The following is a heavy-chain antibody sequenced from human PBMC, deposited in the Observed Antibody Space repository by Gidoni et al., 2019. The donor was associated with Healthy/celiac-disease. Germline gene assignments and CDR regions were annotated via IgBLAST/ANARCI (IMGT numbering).Heavy chain of an antibody. V-gene: IGHV3-9*01. CDR1: GFTFDDSA. CDR3: AKDKGVCSGGSCDSFFDY. D-gene: IGHD2-15*01. Sequence: EVQLVESGGGLVQPGRSLRLSCAASGFTFDDSAMHWVRQVPGKGLECVAGITWNSGSIGYADSMKGRFTISRDNAKNSLYLQMNSLRAEDTALYYCAKDKGVCSGGSCDSFFDYWGQGTLVTVSS. CDR2: ITWNSGSI. J-gene: IGHJ4*02.